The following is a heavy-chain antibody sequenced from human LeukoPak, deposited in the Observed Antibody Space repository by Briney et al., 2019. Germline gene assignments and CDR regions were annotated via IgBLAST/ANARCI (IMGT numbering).Heavy chain of an antibody. Sequence: GGSLRLSCAASGFTFSSYAMSWVRQAPGKGLEWVSAISGSGRSTYYADSVKGRFTISRDNSKNTLYLQMNSLRAEDTAVYYCARGQGYSRDLYYGSGSRYDYWGQGTLVTVSS. CDR2: ISGSGRST. CDR3: ARGQGYSRDLYYGSGSRYDY. V-gene: IGHV3-23*01. D-gene: IGHD3-10*01. CDR1: GFTFSSYA. J-gene: IGHJ4*02.